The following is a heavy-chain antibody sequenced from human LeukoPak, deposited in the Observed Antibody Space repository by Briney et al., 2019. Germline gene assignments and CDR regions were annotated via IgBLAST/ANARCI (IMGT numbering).Heavy chain of an antibody. Sequence: GGSLRLSCAASGFTFRNYAMYWVRQAPGRGLEWAAVVSFDGNTTFYSDSVKGRFAISRDNSKNTLYLEMNSLRPEDTAVYYCARFRAATTRLDYWGQGTLVTVSS. D-gene: IGHD1/OR15-1a*01. CDR1: GFTFRNYA. J-gene: IGHJ4*02. CDR2: VSFDGNTT. CDR3: ARFRAATTRLDY. V-gene: IGHV3-30*09.